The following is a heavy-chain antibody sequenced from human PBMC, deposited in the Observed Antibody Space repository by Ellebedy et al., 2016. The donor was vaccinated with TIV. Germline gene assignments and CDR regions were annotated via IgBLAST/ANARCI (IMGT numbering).Heavy chain of an antibody. Sequence: GSLRLSXTVSGYSISSGYYWGWIRQPPGKGLEWIGSIYHSGSTYYNPSLKSRVTISVDTSKNQFSLKLSSVTAADTAVYYCARDVGTGWYSSSWYYYGMDVWGQGTTVTVSS. CDR2: IYHSGST. V-gene: IGHV4-38-2*02. CDR3: ARDVGTGWYSSSWYYYGMDV. J-gene: IGHJ6*02. D-gene: IGHD6-13*01. CDR1: GYSISSGYY.